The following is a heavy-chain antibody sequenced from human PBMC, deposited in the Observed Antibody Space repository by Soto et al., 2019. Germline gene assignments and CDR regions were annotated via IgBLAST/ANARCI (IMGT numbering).Heavy chain of an antibody. D-gene: IGHD2-8*01. CDR3: ASLMGAPTIHNYFYGMDV. CDR1: GFIFNNYA. V-gene: IGHV3-23*01. Sequence: GGSLRLSCAASGFIFNNYAMIWVRQAPGKGLEWVSTISGTGGSTFYTDSVKDRFAISRDNSKNTVFLQMNSLRAEDTAVYYCASLMGAPTIHNYFYGMDVWGQGTTVTVSS. CDR2: ISGTGGST. J-gene: IGHJ6*02.